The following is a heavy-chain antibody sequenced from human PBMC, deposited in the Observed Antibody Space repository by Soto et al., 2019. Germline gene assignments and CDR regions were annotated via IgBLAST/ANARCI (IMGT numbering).Heavy chain of an antibody. D-gene: IGHD3-22*01. CDR1: GYSISSGYY. CDR2: IYHSGGT. V-gene: IGHV4-38-2*01. J-gene: IGHJ4*02. Sequence: PSETLSLTCAVSGYSISSGYYWGWIRQPPGKGLEWIGSIYHSGGTYYNPSLKSRVAMSVDTSKNQFSLKLNSVTAADTAVYYCARAGETSYYDSSGYSFDYWGQGTLVTVSS. CDR3: ARAGETSYYDSSGYSFDY.